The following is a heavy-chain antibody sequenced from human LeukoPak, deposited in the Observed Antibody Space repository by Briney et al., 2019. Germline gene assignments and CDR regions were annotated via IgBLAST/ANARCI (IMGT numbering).Heavy chain of an antibody. V-gene: IGHV3-23*01. D-gene: IGHD1-1*01. J-gene: IGHJ3*02. CDR3: AKDKGYNWSPDAFDI. CDR2: ISGSGGRT. Sequence: GGSLRLSCAASGFTFSSYSMSWVRQAPGKGLEWVSAISGSGGRTYYADSVKGRFTISRDNSKNTLYLQMNSLRVEDTAIYYCAKDKGYNWSPDAFDIWGQGTMVTVSS. CDR1: GFTFSSYS.